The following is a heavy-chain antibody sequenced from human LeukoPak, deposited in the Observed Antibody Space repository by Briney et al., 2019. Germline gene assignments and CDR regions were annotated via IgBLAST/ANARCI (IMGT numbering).Heavy chain of an antibody. J-gene: IGHJ4*02. CDR1: GFTFSSYA. V-gene: IGHV3-23*01. CDR3: AKHGSSGYTFGDDY. D-gene: IGHD3-22*01. CDR2: ISGSGGST. Sequence: PGGSLRLSCAASGFTFSSYAMSWVRQAPGKGLEWVSAISGSGGSTFYADSVTGRFTISRDNSKNTLYLQMNSLRAEDTAVYYCAKHGSSGYTFGDDYWGQGTLVTVSS.